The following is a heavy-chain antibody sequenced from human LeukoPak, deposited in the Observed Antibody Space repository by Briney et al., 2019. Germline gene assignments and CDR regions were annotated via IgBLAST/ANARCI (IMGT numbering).Heavy chain of an antibody. CDR2: TRNKANSYTT. CDR1: GFTFSDHY. CDR3: ARDGITMRILEY. J-gene: IGHJ4*02. Sequence: GGSLRLSCAASGFTFSDHYMDWVRQAPGKGLEWVGRTRNKANSYTTEYAASVKGRFTISRDDSKNSLYLQMDSLRAEDTAVYYCARDGITMRILEYWGQGTLVTVSS. D-gene: IGHD3-10*01. V-gene: IGHV3-72*01.